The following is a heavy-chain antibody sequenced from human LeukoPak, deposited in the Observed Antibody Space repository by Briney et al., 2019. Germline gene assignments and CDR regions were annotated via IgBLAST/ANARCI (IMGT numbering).Heavy chain of an antibody. Sequence: SETLSLTCAVYGGSFSGYYWSWIRQPPGKGLEWIGEINHSGSTNYNPSLKSRVTVSVDTSKNQFSLKLSSVTAADTAVYYCARRSGPFGVVIKRSSHGPIGYWGQGTLVTVSS. CDR2: INHSGST. J-gene: IGHJ4*02. CDR1: GGSFSGYY. D-gene: IGHD3-3*01. V-gene: IGHV4-34*01. CDR3: ARRSGPFGVVIKRSSHGPIGY.